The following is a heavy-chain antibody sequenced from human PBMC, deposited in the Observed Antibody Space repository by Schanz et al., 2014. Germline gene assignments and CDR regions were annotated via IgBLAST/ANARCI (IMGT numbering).Heavy chain of an antibody. V-gene: IGHV4-4*07. J-gene: IGHJ4*02. CDR1: GGSMSSFY. D-gene: IGHD3-22*01. CDR2: ISTRGST. CDR3: ATWRGDDSGGHGQFDY. Sequence: QVQLQESGPGLVKPSETLSLTCTVSGGSMSSFYWNWIRQPAGKGLEWIGRISTRGSTNYNPSLRSGVSMSMGPSKTHFSRRLISLTAADTAVYYCATWRGDDSGGHGQFDYWGQGALVTVSS.